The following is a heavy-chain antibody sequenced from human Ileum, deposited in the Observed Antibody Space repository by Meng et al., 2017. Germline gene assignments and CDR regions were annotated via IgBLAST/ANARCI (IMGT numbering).Heavy chain of an antibody. D-gene: IGHD2-2*02. J-gene: IGHJ4*02. Sequence: VQLPVSGAGLVNPSETLSLTCTVSGGFISGSYWSWIRQFPGKGLEWIGYTYYSGTTNYNPSLRGRVTMSVDTSRAQFSLKLTSVTAADTAIYYCARGKAIPDFWGQGTLVTVSS. V-gene: IGHV4-59*08. CDR3: ARGKAIPDF. CDR2: TYYSGTT. CDR1: GGFISGSY.